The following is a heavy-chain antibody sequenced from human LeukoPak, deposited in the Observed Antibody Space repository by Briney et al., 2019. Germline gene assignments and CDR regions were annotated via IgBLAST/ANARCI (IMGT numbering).Heavy chain of an antibody. CDR2: ISSSSSYI. D-gene: IGHD6-13*01. J-gene: IGHJ4*02. CDR1: GFTFSSYS. Sequence: GGSLRLSCAASGFTFSSYSMNWVRQAPGKGLEWVSSISSSSSYIYYADSVKGRFTISRDNAKNSLYLQMNSLRAEDTAVYYCARDLFPTGYSSSWYFDYWGQGTLVTVSS. CDR3: ARDLFPTGYSSSWYFDY. V-gene: IGHV3-21*01.